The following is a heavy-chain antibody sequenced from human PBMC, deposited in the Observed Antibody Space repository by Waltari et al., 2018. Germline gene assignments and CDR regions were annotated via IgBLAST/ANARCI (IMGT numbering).Heavy chain of an antibody. D-gene: IGHD1-26*01. CDR3: ARGEDGGSYYFY. Sequence: EVQLVESGGGLIQPGGSLRLSCAASGFTVSSNYMSWVRQAPGKGLEGVSVIFSGGSTYYADSVKGRFTISRDNSKNTLYLQINSLRAEDTAVYYCARGEDGGSYYFYWGQGTLVTVSS. CDR2: IFSGGST. V-gene: IGHV3-53*01. CDR1: GFTVSSNY. J-gene: IGHJ4*02.